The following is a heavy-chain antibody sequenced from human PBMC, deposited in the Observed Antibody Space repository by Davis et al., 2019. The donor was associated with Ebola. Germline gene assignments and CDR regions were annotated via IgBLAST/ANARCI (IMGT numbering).Heavy chain of an antibody. CDR3: ARVRIASSGWFDP. J-gene: IGHJ5*02. V-gene: IGHV3-21*01. CDR2: ISSSSSYI. D-gene: IGHD6-13*01. CDR1: GFVFSSYV. Sequence: PGGSLRLSCAASGFVFSSYVMSWVRQAPGKGLEWVSSISSSSSYIYYADSVKGRFTISRDNAKNSLYLQMNSLRDEDTAVYYCARVRIASSGWFDPWGQGTLVTVSS.